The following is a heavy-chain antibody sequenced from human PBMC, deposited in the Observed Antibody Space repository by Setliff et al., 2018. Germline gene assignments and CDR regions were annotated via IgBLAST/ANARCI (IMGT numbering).Heavy chain of an antibody. CDR1: GNTFTAYY. CDR2: VHTGGGSA. CDR3: ARGGMAAAGRKGVFEY. D-gene: IGHD6-13*01. J-gene: IGHJ4*02. Sequence: GASVKVSCKASGNTFTAYYMHWVRQAPGQGLEWMGIVHTGGGSASYAQKFQGRVTMTSDTSTSTVYMEVNSVRSDDTAIYYCARGGMAAAGRKGVFEYWGQGSQVTVSS. V-gene: IGHV1-46*01.